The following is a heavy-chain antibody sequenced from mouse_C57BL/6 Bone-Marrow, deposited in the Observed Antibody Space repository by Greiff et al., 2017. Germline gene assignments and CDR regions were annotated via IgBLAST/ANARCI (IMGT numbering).Heavy chain of an antibody. J-gene: IGHJ4*01. CDR2: IDPETGGT. CDR1: GYTFTDYE. CDR3: TQGAMDY. V-gene: IGHV1-15*01. Sequence: VKLKQSGAELVRPGASVTLSCKASGYTFTDYEMHWVKQTPVHGLEWIGAIDPETGGTAYNQKFKGKAILTADKSSSTAYMELRSLTSEDSAVYYCTQGAMDYWGQGTSVTVSS.